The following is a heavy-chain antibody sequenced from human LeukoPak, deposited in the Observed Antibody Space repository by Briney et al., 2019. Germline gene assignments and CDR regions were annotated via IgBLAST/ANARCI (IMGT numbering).Heavy chain of an antibody. CDR1: GGSISSGDYY. V-gene: IGHV4-30-4*01. J-gene: IGHJ4*02. CDR3: ARELKTYDSSGYYYFDY. CDR2: IYYSGST. D-gene: IGHD3-22*01. Sequence: SETLSLTCTVSGGSISSGDYYWSWIRQPPGKGLEWIGYIYYSGSTYYNPSLKSRVTISVDTSKTQFSLKLSSVTAADTAVYYCARELKTYDSSGYYYFDYWGQGTLVTVSS.